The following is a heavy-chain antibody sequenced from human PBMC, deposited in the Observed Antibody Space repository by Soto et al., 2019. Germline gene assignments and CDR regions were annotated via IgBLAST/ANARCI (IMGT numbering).Heavy chain of an antibody. J-gene: IGHJ6*02. CDR2: IYYSGST. CDR3: ARAYSNFDYYYGMDV. D-gene: IGHD4-4*01. CDR1: GGSISSGDYY. V-gene: IGHV4-30-4*01. Sequence: QVRLQESGPGLVKPSQTLSLTCTVSGGSISSGDYYWSWIRQPPGKGLEWIGYIYYSGSTYYNPSLKSRVTISVDTSKNQFSLKLSSVTAADTAVYYCARAYSNFDYYYGMDVWGQGTTVTVSS.